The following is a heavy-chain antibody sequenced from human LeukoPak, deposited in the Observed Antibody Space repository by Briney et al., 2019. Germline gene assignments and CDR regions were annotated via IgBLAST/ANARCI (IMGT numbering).Heavy chain of an antibody. J-gene: IGHJ4*01. Sequence: SGMSLRLSCAASGFTFSAYVMHWVRQAPGKGLECVGVISKGGNEKYYADSVKGRFSISRDNSKNTLYVQMNSLRAEDTAVHSCARDGGYTGGWTYGAGDYWRQGTLVTVPS. CDR3: ARDGGYTGGWTYGAGDY. V-gene: IGHV3-30*04. CDR1: GFTFSAYV. CDR2: ISKGGNEK. D-gene: IGHD2-8*02.